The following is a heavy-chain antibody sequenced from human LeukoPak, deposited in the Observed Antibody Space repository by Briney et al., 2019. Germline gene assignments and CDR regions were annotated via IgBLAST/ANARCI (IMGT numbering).Heavy chain of an antibody. CDR1: GVSISGFY. Sequence: SSETLSLTCTVSGVSISGFYWNWIRQPPRKGLEWVGYSHTGGSISSNPSLNSRVAFSMDTSKNQVPLRLNSVTATDTAVYYCARRRGGFGEGEFDYWGQGIPVTVST. CDR2: SHTGGSI. D-gene: IGHD3-10*01. V-gene: IGHV4-4*08. J-gene: IGHJ4*02. CDR3: ARRRGGFGEGEFDY.